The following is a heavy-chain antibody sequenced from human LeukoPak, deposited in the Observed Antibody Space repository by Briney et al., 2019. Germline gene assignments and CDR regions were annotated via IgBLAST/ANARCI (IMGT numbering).Heavy chain of an antibody. CDR1: GFTFSSYE. D-gene: IGHD5/OR15-5a*01. CDR2: MSGSGDST. V-gene: IGHV3-23*01. CDR3: TKDLRGWSNS. Sequence: GGSLRLSCAASGFTFSSYEMNWVRQAPGKGLEWVSAMSGSGDSTNYADSVKGRFTISRDNSKNTVYLQMNSLRADDTAVYYCTKDLRGWSNSWGQGTLVTVSS. J-gene: IGHJ5*01.